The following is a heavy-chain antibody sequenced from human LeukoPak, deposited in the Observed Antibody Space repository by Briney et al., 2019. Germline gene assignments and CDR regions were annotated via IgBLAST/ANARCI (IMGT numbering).Heavy chain of an antibody. J-gene: IGHJ5*01. Sequence: GASVKVSCKASGYTFTGYYMYWVRQAPGQGLEWMGWINPNSGGTNYAQKFQGRVTMTRDKSISTAYLQWSSLSDTDTAMYYCARHSSVAGTSGCFDSWGQGTLVTVSS. CDR3: ARHSSVAGTSGCFDS. CDR2: INPNSGGT. D-gene: IGHD6-19*01. V-gene: IGHV1-2*02. CDR1: GYTFTGYY.